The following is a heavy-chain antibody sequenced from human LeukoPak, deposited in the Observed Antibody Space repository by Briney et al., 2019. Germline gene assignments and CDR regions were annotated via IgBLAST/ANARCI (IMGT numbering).Heavy chain of an antibody. D-gene: IGHD6-19*01. CDR1: GFTFDVYA. V-gene: IGHV3-9*01. J-gene: IGHJ5*02. Sequence: SLRLSCAASGFTFDVYAMHWVRQAPGKGLEWVSGISWNSGSIGYADSVKGRFTISRDNAKNSLYLQMNSLRAEDTALYYCAKDSSGWSFNWFDLWGQGTLVTVSS. CDR3: AKDSSGWSFNWFDL. CDR2: ISWNSGSI.